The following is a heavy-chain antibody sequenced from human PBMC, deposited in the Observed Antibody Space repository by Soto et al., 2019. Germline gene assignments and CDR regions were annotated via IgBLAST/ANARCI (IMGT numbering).Heavy chain of an antibody. CDR2: INSDGSIT. V-gene: IGHV3-74*01. J-gene: IGHJ4*02. CDR1: GFTFSTYW. Sequence: EVQLVESGGGLVQPGGSLRLSCAASGFTFSTYWMHWVRQAPGTGLVWVSRINSDGSITNYADSVKGRFSISRDNAKNTLYLQMNSLRAEDTAVYYCARYTWQNYFDYWGQGTLVTVSS. CDR3: ARYTWQNYFDY.